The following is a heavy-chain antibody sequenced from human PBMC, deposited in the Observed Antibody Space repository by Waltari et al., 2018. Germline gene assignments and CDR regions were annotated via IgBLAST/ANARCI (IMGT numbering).Heavy chain of an antibody. D-gene: IGHD3-22*01. CDR1: GFTVSSNY. J-gene: IGHJ4*02. CDR3: ARGNEVISIFDY. V-gene: IGHV3-53*01. CDR2: IYSGGST. Sequence: EVYLLESGGDVVHPGGSLRLSCAASGFTVSSNYMSWVRQAPGKGLEWVSVIYSGGSTYSADSVKGRFTISRDNSKNTLYLQMNSLRAEDTAVYYCARGNEVISIFDYWGQGTLVTVSS.